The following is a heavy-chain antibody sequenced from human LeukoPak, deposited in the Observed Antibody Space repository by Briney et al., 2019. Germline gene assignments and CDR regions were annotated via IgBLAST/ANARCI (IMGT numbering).Heavy chain of an antibody. CDR1: GVSISSSNW. Sequence: SGTLSLTCAVSGVSISSSNWWSWVRQPPGKGLEWIGEIYHSGSTNYNPSLKSRVTISVDKSRNQFSLKLSSVTAADTAVYYCATSGSLYYDYVWGSYRPFDYWGQGTLVTVSS. D-gene: IGHD3-16*02. V-gene: IGHV4-4*02. CDR2: IYHSGST. J-gene: IGHJ4*02. CDR3: ATSGSLYYDYVWGSYRPFDY.